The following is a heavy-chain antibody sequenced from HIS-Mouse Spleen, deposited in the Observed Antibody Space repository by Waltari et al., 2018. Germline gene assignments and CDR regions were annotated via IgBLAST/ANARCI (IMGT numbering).Heavy chain of an antibody. D-gene: IGHD6-13*01. V-gene: IGHV4-34*01. CDR2: INHSGSP. CDR3: ARGEAEIAAAAYYYYYGMDV. J-gene: IGHJ6*02. CDR1: GGSFSGYY. Sequence: QVQLQQWGAGLLKPSETLSLTCAVYGGSFSGYYWSWIRQPPGKGLEGSGEINHSGSPNYHTALKGRGTISVDTSKNQFSRKLSSVTAADTAVYYCARGEAEIAAAAYYYYYGMDVWGQGTTVTVSS.